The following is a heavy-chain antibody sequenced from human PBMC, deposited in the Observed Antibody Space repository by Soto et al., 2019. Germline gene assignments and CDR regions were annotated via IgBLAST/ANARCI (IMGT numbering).Heavy chain of an antibody. D-gene: IGHD6-13*01. V-gene: IGHV5-51*01. CDR1: GYSFTSYW. CDR2: IYPGDSDT. J-gene: IGHJ6*02. Sequence: RESLKISCKGSGYSFTSYWIGRVRQMPGKGLEWMGIIYPGDSDTRYSPSFQGQVTISADKSISTAYLQWSSLKASDTAMYYCARAAAAGTSYYYYGMDVWGQGTTVTVSS. CDR3: ARAAAAGTSYYYYGMDV.